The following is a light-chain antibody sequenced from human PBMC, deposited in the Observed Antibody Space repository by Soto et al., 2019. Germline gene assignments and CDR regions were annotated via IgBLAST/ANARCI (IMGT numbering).Light chain of an antibody. V-gene: IGKV3-20*01. J-gene: IGKJ1*01. CDR2: GAS. CDR3: QQYGSLSWT. CDR1: QNVDSNF. Sequence: EIVMTQAPSALSVSPVERSTLSFIASQNVDSNFLAWYQQKPGQAPRIIIFGASGRATGIPDRISGSGSGTVFTLTISRLEPEDFAVYDCQQYGSLSWTFGQGTKVDIK.